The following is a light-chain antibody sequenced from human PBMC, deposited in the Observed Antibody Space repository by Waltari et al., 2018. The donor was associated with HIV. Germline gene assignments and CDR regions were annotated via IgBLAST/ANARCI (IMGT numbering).Light chain of an antibody. CDR3: SSYTSSSTVV. V-gene: IGLV2-14*02. Sequence: QSALTQPASVSGSPGQSITISCTGTSSNVGSDDLVSWYQQHPGEAPKLMIYEVSNRPSGVSNRFSGSKSGNTASLTISGLQAEDEADYYCSSYTSSSTVVFGGGTKLTVL. J-gene: IGLJ2*01. CDR1: SSNVGSDDL. CDR2: EVS.